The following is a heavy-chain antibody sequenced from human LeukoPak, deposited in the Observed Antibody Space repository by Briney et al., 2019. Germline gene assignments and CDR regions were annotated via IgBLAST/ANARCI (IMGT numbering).Heavy chain of an antibody. CDR2: IYYSGTT. V-gene: IGHV4-59*08. Sequence: PSETRSLTCTVSGGSMSTHYWSWIRQPPGKGLEWIGYIYYSGTTNYNPSLKSRVAISVDTSKNQFSLKLSSVTAADTAMYYCARRAPVASGAIDYWGQGTLVTVSS. J-gene: IGHJ4*02. CDR3: ARRAPVASGAIDY. CDR1: GGSMSTHY. D-gene: IGHD1-26*01.